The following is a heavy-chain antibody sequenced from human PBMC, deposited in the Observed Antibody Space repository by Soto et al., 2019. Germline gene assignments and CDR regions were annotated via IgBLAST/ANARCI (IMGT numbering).Heavy chain of an antibody. CDR1: GGSISGYY. D-gene: IGHD3-10*01. J-gene: IGHJ5*02. CDR3: ARGGARSKWLDH. V-gene: IGHV4-59*01. CDR2: IYYTGNT. Sequence: SETLSLTCTVSGGSISGYYWSWIRQPPGKGLEWIGYIYYTGNTIYNPSFNSRVTMSVDTSKNHFSLHLNYVTAADTAVYYCARGGARSKWLDHWGQGTLVTVSS.